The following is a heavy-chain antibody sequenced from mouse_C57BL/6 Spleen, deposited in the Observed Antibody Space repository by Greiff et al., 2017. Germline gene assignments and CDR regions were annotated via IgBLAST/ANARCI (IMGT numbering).Heavy chain of an antibody. V-gene: IGHV1-64*01. CDR3: ARGSPPMEY. CDR1: GYTFTSYW. Sequence: QVQLQQPGAELVKPGASVQLSCKASGYTFTSYWMHWVKQRPGPGLAWIGMIHPNSGSTNYNEKFKGKATLTVDKSSSTAYMQLSSRTSEDSAVYYCARGSPPMEYWGQGTSVTVSS. CDR2: IHPNSGST. J-gene: IGHJ4*01.